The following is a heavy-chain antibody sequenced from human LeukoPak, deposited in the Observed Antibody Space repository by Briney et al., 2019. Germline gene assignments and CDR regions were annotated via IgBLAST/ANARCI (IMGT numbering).Heavy chain of an antibody. Sequence: ASVKVSCKASGYTFTGYYMHWVRQAPGRGLEWMGWINPNSGGTNYAQKFQGWVTMTRDTSISTAYMELSRLRSDDTAVYYCAREYYDILTGYYSGTLGYWGQGTLVTVSS. CDR3: AREYYDILTGYYSGTLGY. CDR1: GYTFTGYY. J-gene: IGHJ4*02. CDR2: INPNSGGT. D-gene: IGHD3-9*01. V-gene: IGHV1-2*04.